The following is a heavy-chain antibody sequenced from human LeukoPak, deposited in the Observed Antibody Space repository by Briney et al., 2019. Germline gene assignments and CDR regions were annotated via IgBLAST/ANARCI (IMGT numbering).Heavy chain of an antibody. D-gene: IGHD1-26*01. Sequence: PSQTLSLTCTVSGGSISSGDYYWSWIRQPPGKGLEWIGYIYYSGSTNYNPSLKSRVTISVDTSKNQFSLKLSSVTAADTAVYYCARAIPYLVGAFDIWGQGTMVTVSS. CDR2: IYYSGST. J-gene: IGHJ3*02. V-gene: IGHV4-30-4*08. CDR1: GGSISSGDYY. CDR3: ARAIPYLVGAFDI.